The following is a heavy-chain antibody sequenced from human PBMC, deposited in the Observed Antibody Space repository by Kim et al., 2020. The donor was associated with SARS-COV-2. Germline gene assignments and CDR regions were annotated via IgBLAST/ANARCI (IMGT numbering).Heavy chain of an antibody. V-gene: IGHV4-39*07. CDR2: IYYSGST. Sequence: SETLSLTCTVSGGSISSSSYYWGWIRQPPGKGLEWIGSIYYSGSTYYNPSLKSRVTISVDTSKNQFSLKLSSVTAADTAVYYCAREDRVAGTSLDYWGQGTLVTVSS. J-gene: IGHJ4*02. D-gene: IGHD6-19*01. CDR1: GGSISSSSYY. CDR3: AREDRVAGTSLDY.